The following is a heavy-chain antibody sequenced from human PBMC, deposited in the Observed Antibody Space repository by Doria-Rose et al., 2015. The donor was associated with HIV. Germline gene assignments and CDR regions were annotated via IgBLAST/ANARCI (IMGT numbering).Heavy chain of an antibody. V-gene: IGHV3-43D*03. CDR3: VKDVGLGIVGVNGFDI. Sequence: GGSLRLSCAASGFTLDDYTMHWVRQAPGKGLEWVSLISWNGATSYYADSVKGRFTISRDTSKNSLYLQMDSLRPEDTALYYCVKDVGLGIVGVNGFDIWGQGTRVTVSS. CDR1: GFTLDDYT. CDR2: ISWNGATS. J-gene: IGHJ3*02. D-gene: IGHD1-26*01.